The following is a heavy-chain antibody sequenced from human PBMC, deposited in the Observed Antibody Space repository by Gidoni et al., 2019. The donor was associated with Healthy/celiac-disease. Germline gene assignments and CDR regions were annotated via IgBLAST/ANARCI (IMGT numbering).Heavy chain of an antibody. V-gene: IGHV3-23*01. J-gene: IGHJ4*02. CDR3: AKEVSPYSGSYLDY. D-gene: IGHD1-26*01. Sequence: EGQLLVSGGGLVQPGGSLRLSCAASGFTFSSYAMSWVRQAPGKGLEWVSAISGRGGSTYYADPVKGRFTISRENSKNTLYLQMNSLRAEDTAVYYCAKEVSPYSGSYLDYWGQGTLVTVSS. CDR2: ISGRGGST. CDR1: GFTFSSYA.